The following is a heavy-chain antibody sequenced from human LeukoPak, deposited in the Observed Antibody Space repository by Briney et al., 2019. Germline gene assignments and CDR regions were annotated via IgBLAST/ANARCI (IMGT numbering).Heavy chain of an antibody. V-gene: IGHV1-18*01. CDR3: ARDRGMTTLHYYYYGMDV. CDR1: GYTFTSYG. J-gene: IGHJ6*02. CDR2: ISAYNGNT. D-gene: IGHD4-11*01. Sequence: GASVKVSCKASGYTFTSYGISWVRQAPGQGLEWMGWISAYNGNTNYAQKLQGRVTMTTDTSTSTAYMELRSLRSDDTAVYYCARDRGMTTLHYYYYGMDVWGQGTTVTVSS.